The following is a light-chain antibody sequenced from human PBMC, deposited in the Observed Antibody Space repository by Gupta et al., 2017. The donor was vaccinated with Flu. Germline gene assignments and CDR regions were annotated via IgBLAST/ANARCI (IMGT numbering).Light chain of an antibody. V-gene: IGKV2-30*01. CDR1: ESLVYSDGDSY. J-gene: IGKJ1*01. CDR2: KAS. Sequence: DPVMTQSPLSLPVTLGQPASIACRSSESLVYSDGDSYVGWFQQRPGQSPRRLIYKASNRDSGVPDRISGSASGTQLTLIISRLEAEDIGAYYCRHCERCPWTFGQGTKLEI. CDR3: RHCERCPWT.